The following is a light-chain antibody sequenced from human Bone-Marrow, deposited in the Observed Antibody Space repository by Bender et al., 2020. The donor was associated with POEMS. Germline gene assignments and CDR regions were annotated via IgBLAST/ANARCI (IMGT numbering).Light chain of an antibody. J-gene: IGLJ3*02. Sequence: QSVLTQPPSASGTPGQRVTISCSGGSIGRNPIHWYRQLPGTAPRLVIYADDRRPSGVPNRFSASKSGSSASLAISGLQSEDAADYYCSTWDDRLNAWLFGGGTKLTVL. CDR1: SIGRNP. CDR2: ADD. CDR3: STWDDRLNAWL. V-gene: IGLV1-44*01.